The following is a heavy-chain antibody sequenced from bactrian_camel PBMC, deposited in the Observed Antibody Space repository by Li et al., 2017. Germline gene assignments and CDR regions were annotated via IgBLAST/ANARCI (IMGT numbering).Heavy chain of an antibody. J-gene: IGHJ4*01. CDR2: INSDASTT. CDR3: ARVRGVVAVSFVDY. D-gene: IGHD6*01. Sequence: HVQLVESGGGLVRPGGSLRLSCAASGFTLYSYYMFWVRQAPGKGLEWVSSINSDASTTNYADSVKGRFIISRDNAKNAVYPQMNGLKPEDTAVYYCARVRGVVAVSFVDYWGQGTQVTVS. V-gene: IGHV3-2*01. CDR1: GFTLYSYY.